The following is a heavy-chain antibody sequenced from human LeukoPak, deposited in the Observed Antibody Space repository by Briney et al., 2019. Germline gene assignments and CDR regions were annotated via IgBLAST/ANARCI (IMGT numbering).Heavy chain of an antibody. CDR1: GGSFSGYY. CDR3: ARGVVLDY. J-gene: IGHJ4*02. Sequence: ETLSLTCAVYGGSFSGYYWSWIRQPPGKGLEWIGEINHSGSTNYNPSLKSRVTISVDTSKNQYSLKPSSVTAADTAVYYCARGVVLDYWGQGTLVTVSS. D-gene: IGHD6-6*01. V-gene: IGHV4-34*01. CDR2: INHSGST.